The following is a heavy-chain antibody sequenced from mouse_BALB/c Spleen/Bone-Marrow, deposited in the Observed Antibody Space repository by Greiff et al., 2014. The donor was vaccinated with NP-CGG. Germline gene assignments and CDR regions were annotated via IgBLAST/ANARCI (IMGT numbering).Heavy chain of an antibody. D-gene: IGHD3-2*02. Sequence: EVQLQQSGGGLVLPGGSRKLSCAASGFTFSSFGMHWVRQAPEKGLEWVAYISSGSSTIYYADTVKGRFTISRDNPKNTLFLQMTGLRSEDTAMYYCAIRAYWGQGTLVTVSA. CDR2: ISSGSSTI. CDR3: AIRAY. J-gene: IGHJ3*01. CDR1: GFTFSSFG. V-gene: IGHV5-17*02.